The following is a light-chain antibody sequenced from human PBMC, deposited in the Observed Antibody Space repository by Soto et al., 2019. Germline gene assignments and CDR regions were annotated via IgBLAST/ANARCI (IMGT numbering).Light chain of an antibody. CDR2: EGS. Sequence: QSALAQPASLSGSPGLSITISCTGTSSDVGSYIFVSWFQQHPGKAPKLMIYEGSKRPSGVSNRFSGSKSGNTASLTISGLQAEDEADYYCCSYAGSSTYVFGTGTKVTVL. CDR3: CSYAGSSTYV. J-gene: IGLJ1*01. V-gene: IGLV2-23*01. CDR1: SSDVGSYIF.